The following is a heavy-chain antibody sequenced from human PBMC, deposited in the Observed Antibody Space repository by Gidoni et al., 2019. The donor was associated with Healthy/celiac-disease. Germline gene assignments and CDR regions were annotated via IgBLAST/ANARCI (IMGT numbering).Heavy chain of an antibody. CDR3: ARVRVPDYYGSGSYLS. CDR2: INAGNGNT. Sequence: WINAGNGNTKYSQKFQGRVTITRDTSASTDYMELSSLRSEDTAVYYCARVRVPDYYGSGSYLSWGQGTLVTVSS. V-gene: IGHV1-3*01. D-gene: IGHD3-10*01. J-gene: IGHJ4*02.